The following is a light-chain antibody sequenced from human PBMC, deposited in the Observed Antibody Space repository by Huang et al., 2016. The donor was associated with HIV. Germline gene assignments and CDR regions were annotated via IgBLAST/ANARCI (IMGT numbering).Light chain of an antibody. CDR3: QQSYSSPLT. V-gene: IGKV1-39*01. CDR2: TAS. Sequence: DIQMTQSPPSLPTSVGDRVTITCRASQNISNYLNWYQQKPGKAPNLLIYTASSLQSGVPSKFSGSGSGTDFSLTINSLQPEDFTTYYCQQSYSSPLTFGGGTKVEIK. J-gene: IGKJ4*01. CDR1: QNISNY.